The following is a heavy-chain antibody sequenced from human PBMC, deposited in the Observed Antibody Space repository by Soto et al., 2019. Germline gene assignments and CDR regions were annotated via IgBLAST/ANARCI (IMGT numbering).Heavy chain of an antibody. D-gene: IGHD5-12*01. CDR3: ARECVDTVTSITIPFDY. CDR1: GLTFSRYA. CDR2: ISSSASYM. Sequence: GGSLRLSCAVSGLTFSRYAMSWVRQAPGRGLEWVSFISSSASYMYYADSVKGRFTISRDNSKKSLYLQMNSLRADDTAVYYCARECVDTVTSITIPFDYWGQGALVTVSS. J-gene: IGHJ4*02. V-gene: IGHV3-21*01.